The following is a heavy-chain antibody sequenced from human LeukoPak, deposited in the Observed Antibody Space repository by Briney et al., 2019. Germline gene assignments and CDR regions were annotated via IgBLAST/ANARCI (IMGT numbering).Heavy chain of an antibody. D-gene: IGHD6-19*01. CDR2: ISSSGSTI. J-gene: IGHJ4*02. CDR3: ARDGIAVAAIPLRYFDY. CDR1: GFTFSDYY. Sequence: LRLSCAASGFTFSDYYMSWIRQAPGKGVEWGSYISSSGSTIYCADSVKGRFTVSRDKAKNSLYLQMNSLRAEDTAVYYCARDGIAVAAIPLRYFDYWGQGTLVTVSS. V-gene: IGHV3-11*04.